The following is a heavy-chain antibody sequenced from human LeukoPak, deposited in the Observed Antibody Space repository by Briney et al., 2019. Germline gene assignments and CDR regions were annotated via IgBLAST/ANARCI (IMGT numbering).Heavy chain of an antibody. CDR1: GGTFSSYA. V-gene: IGHV1-69*01. CDR3: ARSRTYSSGWYGGLNWFDP. J-gene: IGHJ5*02. CDR2: IIPIFGTA. Sequence: GSSVKVSCKASGGTFSSYAISWVRQAPGQGLEWMGGIIPIFGTANYAQKFQGRVTITADESTSTAYMELSSLRSEDTAVYYCARSRTYSSGWYGGLNWFDPWGQGTLVTVSS. D-gene: IGHD6-19*01.